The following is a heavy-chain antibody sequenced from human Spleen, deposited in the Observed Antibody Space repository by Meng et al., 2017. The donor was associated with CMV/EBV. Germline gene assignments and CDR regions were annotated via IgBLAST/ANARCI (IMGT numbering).Heavy chain of an antibody. CDR2: ISSSSSYI. J-gene: IGHJ5*02. Sequence: GESLKISCAASGFTFSSYSMNWVRQAPGKGLEWVSSISSSSSYIYYADSVKGRFTISRDNAKNSLYLQMNSLRAEDTAVYYCAKGSYSDPWGQGTLVTVSS. V-gene: IGHV3-21*01. CDR1: GFTFSSYS. CDR3: AKGSYSDP. D-gene: IGHD3-10*01.